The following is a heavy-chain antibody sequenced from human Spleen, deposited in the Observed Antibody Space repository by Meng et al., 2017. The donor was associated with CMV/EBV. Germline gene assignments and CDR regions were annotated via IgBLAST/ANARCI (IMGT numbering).Heavy chain of an antibody. D-gene: IGHD1-14*01. CDR2: INPNGGST. J-gene: IGHJ4*02. CDR1: GYTFTNHY. V-gene: IGHV1-46*01. Sequence: CKASGYTFTNHYMHWVRQTPGQGLEWMGMINPNGGSTNYAHRFQGRVSMTRDTSTSTVYMELRSLRSEDTAVYFCARDRRTRYYFDFWGQGTLVTVSS. CDR3: ARDRRTRYYFDF.